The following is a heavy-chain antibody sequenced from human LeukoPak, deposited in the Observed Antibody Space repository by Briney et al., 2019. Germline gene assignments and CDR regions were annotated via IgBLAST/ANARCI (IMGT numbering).Heavy chain of an antibody. D-gene: IGHD5-12*01. Sequence: AGGSLRLSSAASGFTFSDYYMSWIRQAPGKGLEWVSYISSSGSTIYYADSVKGRFTISRDNAKNSLYLQMNSLRAEDTAVYYCARPLRSGSDAFDIWGQGTMVTVSS. CDR1: GFTFSDYY. V-gene: IGHV3-11*01. CDR2: ISSSGSTI. J-gene: IGHJ3*02. CDR3: ARPLRSGSDAFDI.